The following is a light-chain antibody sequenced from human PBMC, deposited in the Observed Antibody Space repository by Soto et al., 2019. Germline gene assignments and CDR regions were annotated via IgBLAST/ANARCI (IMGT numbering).Light chain of an antibody. CDR2: AAS. Sequence: DIQMTQSPPSLSASVGDRVTITCRASQSISDYLNWYQQKPGKAPKLLIYAASSLQSGVPSRFSGSGSGTDFTLTISSLQPEDFATYYCQQSYNTPYTFGQGTNLEIK. CDR3: QQSYNTPYT. J-gene: IGKJ2*01. CDR1: QSISDY. V-gene: IGKV1-39*01.